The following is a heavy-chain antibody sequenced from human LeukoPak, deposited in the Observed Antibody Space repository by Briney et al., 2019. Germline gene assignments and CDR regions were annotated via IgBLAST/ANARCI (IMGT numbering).Heavy chain of an antibody. Sequence: GGSLRLSCAASGFAFTSYAMSWVRQSPGRGLEWVSSVSGTGITTYYADSVKGRFTISRDNAKNSLYLQMNSLRAEDTALYYCVRTRYSGDYGGQGTLVTVYS. J-gene: IGHJ4*02. CDR1: GFAFTSYA. CDR2: VSGTGITT. CDR3: VRTRYSGDY. V-gene: IGHV3-21*03. D-gene: IGHD2-15*01.